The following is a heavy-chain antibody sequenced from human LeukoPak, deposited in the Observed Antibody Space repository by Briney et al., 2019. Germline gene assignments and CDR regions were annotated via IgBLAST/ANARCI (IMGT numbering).Heavy chain of an antibody. CDR2: IIPIFGTA. CDR1: GGTFSSYA. V-gene: IGHV1-69*13. Sequence: GASVKVSCKASGGTFSSYAISWVRQAPGQGLEWMGGIIPIFGTANYAQKFQGRVTITADESTSTAYMELSSLRSEDTAVYYCARGNSPYDSSGCYPSWGQGTLVTVSS. D-gene: IGHD3-22*01. J-gene: IGHJ5*02. CDR3: ARGNSPYDSSGCYPS.